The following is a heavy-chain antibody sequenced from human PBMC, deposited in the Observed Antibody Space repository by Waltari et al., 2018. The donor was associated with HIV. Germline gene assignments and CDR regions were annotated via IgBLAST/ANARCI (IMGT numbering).Heavy chain of an antibody. CDR2: KKQDGSEK. J-gene: IGHJ4*02. D-gene: IGHD3-3*01. CDR1: GFTFSNYW. V-gene: IGHV3-7*01. Sequence: EVQLVESGGGLVQPGGSLRLSCAASGFTFSNYWMSWVRQAPGKGREWLANKKQDGSEKYYVDSVKGRFTISRDNDKNSVDLQMNSLRAEDTAVYYCARDGGRRGPFGYWGQGTLVTVSS. CDR3: ARDGGRRGPFGY.